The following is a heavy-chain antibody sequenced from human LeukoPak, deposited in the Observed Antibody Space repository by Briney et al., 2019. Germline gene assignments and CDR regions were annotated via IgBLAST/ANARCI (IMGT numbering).Heavy chain of an antibody. V-gene: IGHV3-23*01. CDR2: ISGSGGNT. CDR1: GFTFSNSG. J-gene: IGHJ6*04. Sequence: ETGGSLRLSCAASGFTFSNSGMSWVRQAPGKGLEWVSTISGSGGNTYYADSVKGRFTISRDNSKNTLYLQMNSLRAEDAAVYYCAELGITMIGGVWGKGTTVTISS. CDR3: AELGITMIGGV. D-gene: IGHD3-10*02.